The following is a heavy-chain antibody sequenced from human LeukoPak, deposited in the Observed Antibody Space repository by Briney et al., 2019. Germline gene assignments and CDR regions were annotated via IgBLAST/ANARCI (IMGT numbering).Heavy chain of an antibody. CDR3: AREGIAVAGTHYYYGMDV. J-gene: IGHJ6*02. V-gene: IGHV4-59*01. CDR2: IYYSGST. CDR1: GGSISSYY. Sequence: SETLSLTCTVSGGSISSYYWSWIRQPPGKGLEWIGYIYYSGSTNYNPSLKSRVTISVDTSKNQFSLKLSSVTAADTAVYYCAREGIAVAGTHYYYGMDVWGQGTTVTVSS. D-gene: IGHD6-19*01.